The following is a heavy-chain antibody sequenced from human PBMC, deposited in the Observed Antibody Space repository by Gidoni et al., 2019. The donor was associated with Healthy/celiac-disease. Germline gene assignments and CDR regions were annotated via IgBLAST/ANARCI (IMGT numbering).Heavy chain of an antibody. V-gene: IGHV3-66*01. D-gene: IGHD1-1*01. CDR1: GFTVSSTY. CDR2: IYSGGST. CDR3: ARAGRRAYYGMDV. J-gene: IGHJ6*02. Sequence: EVQLVESGGGLVQPGGSLRLSCAASGFTVSSTYMSWVRQAPGKGLEWVSVIYSGGSTYYADSVKGRFTITRDNSKNTLYLQMNSLRAEDTAVYYGARAGRRAYYGMDVWGQGTTVTVSS.